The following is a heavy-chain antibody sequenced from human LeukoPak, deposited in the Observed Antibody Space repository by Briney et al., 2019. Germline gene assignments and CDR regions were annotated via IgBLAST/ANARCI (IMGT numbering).Heavy chain of an antibody. D-gene: IGHD6-19*01. CDR3: ARGGQWPGLGF. CDR2: LYSDGNT. J-gene: IGHJ4*02. Sequence: GGSLRLSCAASGFTVTNNYMTWVRQTPGKGLEWVSVLYSDGNTYYTDSVKGRFTISRDYSKNTVYLQMNNLRADDSAVYYCARGGQWPGLGFWGQGTLVTVSS. V-gene: IGHV3-66*01. CDR1: GFTVTNNY.